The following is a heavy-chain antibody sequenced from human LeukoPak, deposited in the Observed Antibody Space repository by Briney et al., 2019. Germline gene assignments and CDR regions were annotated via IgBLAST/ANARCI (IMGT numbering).Heavy chain of an antibody. CDR1: GYTFIDYC. CDR2: INPNSGGT. CDR3: AREYGSITMVI. D-gene: IGHD3-10*01. J-gene: IGHJ3*02. V-gene: IGHV1-2*02. Sequence: GASVKVSCKASGYTFIDYCMHWVRQAPGQGLEWMGWINPNSGGTNYAQKFQGRVTMTRDTSISTAYMELSRLRSDDTAVYYCAREYGSITMVIWGQGTMVTVSS.